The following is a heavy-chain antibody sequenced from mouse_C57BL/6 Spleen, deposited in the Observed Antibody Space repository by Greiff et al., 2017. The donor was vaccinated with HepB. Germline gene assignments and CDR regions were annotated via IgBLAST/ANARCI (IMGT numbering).Heavy chain of an antibody. Sequence: EVQLVESGGGLVQPKGSLKLSCAASGFSFNTYAMNWVRQAPGKGLEWVARIRSKSNNYATYYADSVKDRFTISRDDSESMLYLQMNNLKTEDTAMYYCVSQDGGYYGYFDVWGTGTTVTVSS. CDR2: IRSKSNNYAT. D-gene: IGHD1-1*02. CDR1: GFSFNTYA. J-gene: IGHJ1*03. CDR3: VSQDGGYYGYFDV. V-gene: IGHV10-1*01.